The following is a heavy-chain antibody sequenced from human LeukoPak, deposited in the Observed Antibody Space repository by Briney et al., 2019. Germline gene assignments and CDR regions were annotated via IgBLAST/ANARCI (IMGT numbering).Heavy chain of an antibody. Sequence: GGSLRLSCAASGFIFSGYWMSWVRQAPGKGLEWVANIKQDGSEKYYVDSVKGRFTISRDNAKNSLYLQMNSLGAEDTAVYYCARVGLLWFGETIHWGQGTLVTVSS. D-gene: IGHD3-10*01. CDR2: IKQDGSEK. V-gene: IGHV3-7*01. CDR1: GFIFSGYW. CDR3: ARVGLLWFGETIH. J-gene: IGHJ4*02.